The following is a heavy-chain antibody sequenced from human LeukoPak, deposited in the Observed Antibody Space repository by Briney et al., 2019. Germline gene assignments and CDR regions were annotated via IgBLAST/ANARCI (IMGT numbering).Heavy chain of an antibody. Sequence: PSETLSLTCTVSGGSISTSLYYWVWIRQSPGKGLEWIAIVYYGGSIYYNPSLKSRATMAVDMSKNQFSLKLRSVTAADTAVYYCARLYGDYAWGQGTLVTVSS. V-gene: IGHV4-39*01. J-gene: IGHJ5*02. CDR3: ARLYGDYA. D-gene: IGHD4-17*01. CDR2: VYYGGSI. CDR1: GGSISTSLYY.